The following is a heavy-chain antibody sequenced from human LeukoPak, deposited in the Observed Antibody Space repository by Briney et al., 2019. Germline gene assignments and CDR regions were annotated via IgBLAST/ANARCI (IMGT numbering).Heavy chain of an antibody. J-gene: IGHJ4*02. D-gene: IGHD3-22*01. CDR2: ISYDGSNK. CDR3: AKDTKRYYYDSSGPYFDY. Sequence: GRSLRLSCAASGFTFSSYAMHWVRQAPGKGLEWVAVISYDGSNKYYADSVKGRFTISRDNSKNTLYLQMNSLRAEDTAVYYCAKDTKRYYYDSSGPYFDYWGQGTLVTVSS. CDR1: GFTFSSYA. V-gene: IGHV3-30-3*01.